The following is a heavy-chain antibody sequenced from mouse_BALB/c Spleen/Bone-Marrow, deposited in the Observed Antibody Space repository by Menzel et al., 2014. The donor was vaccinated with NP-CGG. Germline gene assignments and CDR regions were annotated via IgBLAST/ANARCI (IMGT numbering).Heavy chain of an antibody. CDR2: IWGDGST. J-gene: IGHJ4*01. CDR1: GFSLTGYG. Sequence: VQPQQSGPGLVAPSQSLSITCTVSGFSLTGYGVSWVRQPPGKGLEWLGMIWGDGSTDYNSALKSRLSISKDNSKSQVFLKMNSLQTDDTARYYCARDSFLITRALDYWGQGTSVTVSS. D-gene: IGHD2-4*01. CDR3: ARDSFLITRALDY. V-gene: IGHV2-6-7*01.